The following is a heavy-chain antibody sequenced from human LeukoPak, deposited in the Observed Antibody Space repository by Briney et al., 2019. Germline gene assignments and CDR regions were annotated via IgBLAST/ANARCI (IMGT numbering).Heavy chain of an antibody. Sequence: GASVKVSCKASGYTFTSYDINWVRQAPGQGLEWMGWISAYNGNTNYAQKLQSRVTMTTDTSTSTAYMELRSLRSDDTAVYYCARDLGVGTMIHINWFDPWGQGTLVSVSS. D-gene: IGHD3-22*01. V-gene: IGHV1-18*01. J-gene: IGHJ5*02. CDR2: ISAYNGNT. CDR3: ARDLGVGTMIHINWFDP. CDR1: GYTFTSYD.